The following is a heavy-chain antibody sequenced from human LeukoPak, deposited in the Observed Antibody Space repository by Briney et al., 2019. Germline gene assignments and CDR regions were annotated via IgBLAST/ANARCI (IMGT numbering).Heavy chain of an antibody. J-gene: IGHJ4*02. V-gene: IGHV3-64D*08. CDR3: VKDWVATIVDPRHFDN. CDR2: ISSDGGST. D-gene: IGHD5-24*01. Sequence: PGGSLRLSCSASGFTFSRNAMHWVRQAPGKGLEYVSGISSDGGSTYYPDSMKGRFTISRDNSKNTLYLQMTSLRPEDTALYYCVKDWVATIVDPRHFDNWGQGTPVTVSS. CDR1: GFTFSRNA.